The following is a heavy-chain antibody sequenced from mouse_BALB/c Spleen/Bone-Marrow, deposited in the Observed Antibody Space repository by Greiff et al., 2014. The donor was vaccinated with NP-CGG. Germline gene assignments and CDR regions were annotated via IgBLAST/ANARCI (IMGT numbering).Heavy chain of an antibody. CDR3: ARFITTGTMDC. Sequence: VQLQQSGPGLVAPSQSLSITCTVSGFSLSRYSVHWVRQPPGEGLEWLGVIWGGGNTDYNSALKSRLSITKDNSKSQVFLKMNSLQTDDTVMYYCARFITTGTMDCWGQGTSVTVSS. V-gene: IGHV2-6-4*01. CDR2: IWGGGNT. D-gene: IGHD1-1*01. CDR1: GFSLSRYS. J-gene: IGHJ4*01.